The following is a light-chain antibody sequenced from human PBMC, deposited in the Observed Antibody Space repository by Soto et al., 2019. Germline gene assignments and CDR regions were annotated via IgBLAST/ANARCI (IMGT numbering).Light chain of an antibody. CDR2: AAS. CDR1: QDIGND. Sequence: AIQMTPSPSSVSASLGDRVTITCRASQDIGNDLAWYQQRPGQAPKLLIYAASSLQSGLPSRFSGGGSGTDFTLTINNLQPGDIATYYCLQDYNFPLTFGGGTKVEIK. V-gene: IGKV1-6*01. CDR3: LQDYNFPLT. J-gene: IGKJ4*01.